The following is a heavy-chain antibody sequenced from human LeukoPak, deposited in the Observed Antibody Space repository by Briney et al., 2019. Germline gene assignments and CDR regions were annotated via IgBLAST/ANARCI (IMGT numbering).Heavy chain of an antibody. Sequence: PSETLSLTCTVSGGSISSYYWSWIRQPPGKGLEWIGYIYYSGSTSYNPSLKSRVTISVDTSKNQFSLKLSSVTAADTAVYYCARIRFLGDAFDIWGQGTMVTVSS. CDR3: ARIRFLGDAFDI. CDR1: GGSISSYY. J-gene: IGHJ3*02. V-gene: IGHV4-59*01. D-gene: IGHD3-3*01. CDR2: IYYSGST.